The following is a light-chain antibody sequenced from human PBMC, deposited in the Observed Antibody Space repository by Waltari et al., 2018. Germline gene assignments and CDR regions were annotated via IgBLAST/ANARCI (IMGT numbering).Light chain of an antibody. CDR2: GIS. CDR1: QLSSNNY. J-gene: IGKJ2*01. Sequence: ELMLTHSPGTLSLSPGERATLCCRATQLSSNNYLAWYQAKPGQAPRLLIYGISHRATGIPDRFSGGGSGTDFTLTISRLEPEDFAVYYCQQSGGSPKYTFGQGTKLEIK. CDR3: QQSGGSPKYT. V-gene: IGKV3-20*01.